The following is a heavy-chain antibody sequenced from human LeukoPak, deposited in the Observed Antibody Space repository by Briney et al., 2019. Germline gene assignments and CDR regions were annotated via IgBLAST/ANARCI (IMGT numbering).Heavy chain of an antibody. CDR3: ARASAVAGNDY. J-gene: IGHJ4*02. V-gene: IGHV2-70*18. Sequence: WVRQAPGKGLEWLALIDWDDDKYYSTSLKTRLTISKDTSKNQVVLTMTNMDPVDTATYYCARASAVAGNDYWGQGTLVTVSS. D-gene: IGHD6-19*01. CDR2: IDWDDDK.